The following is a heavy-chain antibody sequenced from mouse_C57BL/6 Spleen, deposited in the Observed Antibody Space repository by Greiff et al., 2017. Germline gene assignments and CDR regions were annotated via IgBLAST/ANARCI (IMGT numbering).Heavy chain of an antibody. CDR1: GYAFSSSW. J-gene: IGHJ4*01. CDR2: IYPGDGDT. Sequence: VKLMESGPELVKPGASVKISCKASGYAFSSSWMNWVKQRPGKGLEWIGRIYPGDGDTNYNGKFKGKATLTADKSSSTAYMQLSSLTSEDSAVYFCARDYYGSRGYYAMDYWGQGTSVTVSS. CDR3: ARDYYGSRGYYAMDY. D-gene: IGHD1-1*01. V-gene: IGHV1-82*01.